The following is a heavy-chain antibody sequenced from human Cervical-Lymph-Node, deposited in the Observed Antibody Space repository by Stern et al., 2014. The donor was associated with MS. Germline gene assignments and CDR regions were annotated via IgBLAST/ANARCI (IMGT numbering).Heavy chain of an antibody. Sequence: QVQLQESGPGLVKPSQTLSLTCTVSGGSISSGGHYWTWVRQHPGKGLEWIGNIYYSGTTNYNPSLKSRVTISVDTSENQFSLKLSSVTADTAVYYCARDRIFSSGYYYFDKWGQGTLVTVSS. V-gene: IGHV4-31*03. CDR3: ARDRIFSSGYYYFDK. CDR2: IYYSGTT. D-gene: IGHD3-22*01. J-gene: IGHJ4*02. CDR1: GGSISSGGHY.